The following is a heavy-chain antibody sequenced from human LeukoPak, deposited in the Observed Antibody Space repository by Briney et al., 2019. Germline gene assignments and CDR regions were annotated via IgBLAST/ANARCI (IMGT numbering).Heavy chain of an antibody. CDR3: ASASSECSGEACPSGNF. V-gene: IGHV3-64*01. CDR1: GFIFSNYI. D-gene: IGHD2-15*01. Sequence: PGGSLRLSCAASGFIFSNYIMHWVRQAPGKGLEFVSGITKNGGSTSYANSVKGRFTISRDNSKNMLYLQMGSLRTEDMAVYYCASASSECSGEACPSGNFWGQGTLVTVSS. CDR2: ITKNGGST. J-gene: IGHJ4*02.